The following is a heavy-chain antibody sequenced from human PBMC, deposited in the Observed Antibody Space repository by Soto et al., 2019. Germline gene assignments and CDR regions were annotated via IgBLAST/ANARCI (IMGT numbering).Heavy chain of an antibody. CDR2: IIPILGIA. CDR3: GRDRNQKYCGGDCYRRFGLDY. J-gene: IGHJ4*02. Sequence: SVKVSCKASGGTFSSYNISPVRQAPGQGLEWMGRIIPILGIANYAQKFQGRVTITADKSTSTAYMELSSLRSEDTAVYYCGRDRNQKYCGGDCYRRFGLDYWGQGTLVTVSP. D-gene: IGHD2-21*01. CDR1: GGTFSSYN. V-gene: IGHV1-69*04.